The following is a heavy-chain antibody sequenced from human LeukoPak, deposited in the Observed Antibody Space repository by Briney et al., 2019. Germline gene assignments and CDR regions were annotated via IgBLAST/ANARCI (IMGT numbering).Heavy chain of an antibody. CDR2: ISYDGSNK. Sequence: GGSLRLSCAASGFTFSSYAMHWVRQAPGKGLEWVAVISYDGSNKYYADSVKGRFTISRDNSKNTLYLQMNSLRAEDTAVYYCARDTVTTFGVPDFNFDYWGQGTLVTVSS. CDR1: GFTFSSYA. J-gene: IGHJ4*02. V-gene: IGHV3-30-3*01. D-gene: IGHD4-11*01. CDR3: ARDTVTTFGVPDFNFDY.